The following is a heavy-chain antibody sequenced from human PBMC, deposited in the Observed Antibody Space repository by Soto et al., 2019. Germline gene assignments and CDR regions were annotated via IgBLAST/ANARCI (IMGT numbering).Heavy chain of an antibody. CDR1: GYSFAIYW. D-gene: IGHD2-21*02. J-gene: IGHJ3*02. Sequence: GESLKISCKGSGYSFAIYWIGWVRQMPGKGLEWMGIIYPGDSDTRYSPSFQGQVTISADKSIITAYLQWSSLKASDTAMYYCARFLYCGGDCYNAFDIWGQGTMVTVSS. CDR2: IYPGDSDT. CDR3: ARFLYCGGDCYNAFDI. V-gene: IGHV5-51*01.